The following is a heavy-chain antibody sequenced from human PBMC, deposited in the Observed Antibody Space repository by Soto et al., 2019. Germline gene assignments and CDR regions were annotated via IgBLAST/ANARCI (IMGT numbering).Heavy chain of an antibody. CDR2: IYYSGST. V-gene: IGHV4-30-4*01. J-gene: IGHJ4*02. CDR1: GGSISSGDYY. Sequence: QVQLQESGPGLVKPSQTLSLTCTVSGGSISSGDYYWSWIRQPPGKGLEWIGYIYYSGSTYYNPSIKSRVTISVDTSKNQCSLKLSSVTAEDTAVYYCAVYGGNSVDFDYWGQGTLVTVSS. CDR3: AVYGGNSVDFDY. D-gene: IGHD4-17*01.